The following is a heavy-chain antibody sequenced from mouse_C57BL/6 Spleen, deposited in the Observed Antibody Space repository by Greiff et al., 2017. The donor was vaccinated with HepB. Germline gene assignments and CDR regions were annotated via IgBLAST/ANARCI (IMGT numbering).Heavy chain of an antibody. CDR2: INSDGGST. CDR1: EYEFPSHD. J-gene: IGHJ1*03. Sequence: EVKLMESGGGLVQPGESLKLSCESNEYEFPSHDMSWVRKTPEKRLELVAAINSDGGSTYYPDTMERRFIISRDNTKKTLYLQMSSLRSEDTALYYCARTTVVAPSYWYFDVWGTGTTVTVSS. D-gene: IGHD1-1*01. CDR3: ARTTVVAPSYWYFDV. V-gene: IGHV5-2*01.